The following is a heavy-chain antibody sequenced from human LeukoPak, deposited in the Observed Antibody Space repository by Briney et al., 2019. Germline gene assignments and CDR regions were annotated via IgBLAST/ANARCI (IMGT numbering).Heavy chain of an antibody. D-gene: IGHD1-26*01. V-gene: IGHV3-66*02. CDR2: IYSGGST. Sequence: GGSLRLSCVVSGFTVSSNYMNWVRQAPGKGLEWLSVIYSGGSTYYADSVKGRFTISRDTSKNTVYLQMNSLRDEDTAVYYCARAPGSGIWGQGTMVTVSS. CDR1: GFTVSSNY. J-gene: IGHJ3*02. CDR3: ARAPGSGI.